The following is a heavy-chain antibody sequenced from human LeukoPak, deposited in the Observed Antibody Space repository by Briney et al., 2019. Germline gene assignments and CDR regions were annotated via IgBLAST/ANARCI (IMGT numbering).Heavy chain of an antibody. J-gene: IGHJ4*02. CDR1: GFTFSSYG. Sequence: GGSLRLSCAASGFTFSSYGMHWVRQAPGKGLEWVAVIWYDGSNKYYADSVKGRFTISRDNSKNTLYLQMNSLRAEDTAVYYCARAPKSYDYVWGSYIDWGQGTLVTVSS. V-gene: IGHV3-33*01. CDR2: IWYDGSNK. D-gene: IGHD3-16*01. CDR3: ARAPKSYDYVWGSYID.